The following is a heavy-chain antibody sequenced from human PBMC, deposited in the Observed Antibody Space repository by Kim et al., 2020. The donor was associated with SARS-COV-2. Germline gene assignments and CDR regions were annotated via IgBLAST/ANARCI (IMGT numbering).Heavy chain of an antibody. CDR1: GFTFSDNS. CDR3: ARARGHSYGYYFDF. V-gene: IGHV3-48*04. CDR2: ITGSGSSI. Sequence: GGSLRLSCAASGFTFSDNSMNWVRQAPGKGLEWVSYITGSGSSIYYADSEKGRFTLSRDNAKNAVYLQMSNLRAEDTAMYYCARARGHSYGYYFDFWGQG. J-gene: IGHJ4*02. D-gene: IGHD5-18*01.